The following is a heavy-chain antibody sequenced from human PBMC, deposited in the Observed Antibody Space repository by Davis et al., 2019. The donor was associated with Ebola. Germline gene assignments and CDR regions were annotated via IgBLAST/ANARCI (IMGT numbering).Heavy chain of an antibody. V-gene: IGHV4-59*01. CDR2: IYYSGST. CDR1: GGSISSYY. Sequence: PSETLSLTCTVSGGSISSYYWSWIRQPPGKGLEWIGYIYYSGSTNYNPSLKSRVTISVDTSKNQFSLKLSSVTAADTAVYYCARGGRITGTSFDYWGQGTLVTVSS. J-gene: IGHJ4*02. D-gene: IGHD1-7*01. CDR3: ARGGRITGTSFDY.